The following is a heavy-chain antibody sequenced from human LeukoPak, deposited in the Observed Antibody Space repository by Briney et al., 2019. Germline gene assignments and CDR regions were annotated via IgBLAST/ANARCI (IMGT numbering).Heavy chain of an antibody. V-gene: IGHV4-4*07. Sequence: SETLSLTCTVSGAFMGSNFWSWIPQPAGKGVEWIGRVSSTGNSYYNPSFQSRVSISADQSKNQFSLKLTSVDATDTAIYYCARGGGRAARLANFFQYMDVWGKGTTVIVSS. CDR1: GAFMGSNF. D-gene: IGHD6-6*01. J-gene: IGHJ6*04. CDR3: ARGGGRAARLANFFQYMDV. CDR2: VSSTGNS.